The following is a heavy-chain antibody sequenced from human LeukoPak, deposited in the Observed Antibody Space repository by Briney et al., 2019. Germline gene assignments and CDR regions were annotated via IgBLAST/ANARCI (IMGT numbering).Heavy chain of an antibody. D-gene: IGHD6-13*01. CDR1: GFTFDDYA. CDR2: ISGDGGST. J-gene: IGHJ6*02. V-gene: IGHV3-43*02. Sequence: GGSLRLSCAASGFTFDDYAMHWVRQAPGKGLEWVSLISGDGGSTYYADSVKGRFTISRDNSKNSLYLQMNSLRTEDTALYYCAKVLSGAAAGTELPEVYYYYGTDVWGQGTTVTVSS. CDR3: AKVLSGAAAGTELPEVYYYYGTDV.